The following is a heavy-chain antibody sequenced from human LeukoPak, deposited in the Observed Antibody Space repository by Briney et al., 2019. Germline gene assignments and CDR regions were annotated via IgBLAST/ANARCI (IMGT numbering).Heavy chain of an antibody. CDR3: ARSVYGGKSNEY. Sequence: ASVKVSCKASGYTFTSYAINWVRQAPVQGLEWMGWISAYNGHTNYAQNLQGRVTMTTDTSTTTAYMELGSLKSDDTAMYYCARSVYGGKSNEYWGQGTLVTVSS. D-gene: IGHD4-23*01. CDR1: GYTFTSYA. CDR2: ISAYNGHT. V-gene: IGHV1-18*01. J-gene: IGHJ4*02.